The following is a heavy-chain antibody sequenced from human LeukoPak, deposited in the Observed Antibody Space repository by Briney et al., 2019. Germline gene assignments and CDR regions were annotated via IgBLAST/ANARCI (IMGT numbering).Heavy chain of an antibody. D-gene: IGHD6-19*01. Sequence: GGSLRLSCAASGFTFSDYEMNWVRQAPGKGLEWVSTFSGTSTNSYADAVKGRVTISRDNSKNTLYLQMNSLRAEDTAVYYCAKLKQWQPQRYFFEYWGQGALVTVAS. CDR1: GFTFSDYE. CDR3: AKLKQWQPQRYFFEY. CDR2: FSGTSTN. J-gene: IGHJ4*02. V-gene: IGHV3-69-1*01.